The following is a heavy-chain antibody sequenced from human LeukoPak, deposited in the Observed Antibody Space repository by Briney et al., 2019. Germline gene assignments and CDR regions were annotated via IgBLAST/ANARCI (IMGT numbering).Heavy chain of an antibody. CDR3: ARVVLGGSLFDP. Sequence: GASVKVSCKASVDTFTGCFFHWVRQAPGQGLEWMGWISPDSGDTNYAQKFQDRVTLTKDTSISTAYMELRALTSDDTAIYYCARVVLGGSLFDPWGQGTLVTVSS. J-gene: IGHJ5*02. D-gene: IGHD6-25*01. CDR1: VDTFTGCF. V-gene: IGHV1-2*02. CDR2: ISPDSGDT.